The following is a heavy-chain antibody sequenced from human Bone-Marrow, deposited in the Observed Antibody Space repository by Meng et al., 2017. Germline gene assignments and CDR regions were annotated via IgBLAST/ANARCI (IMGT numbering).Heavy chain of an antibody. V-gene: IGHV3-15*01. Sequence: GESLKISCAASGFTFSNAWMSWVRQAPGKGLEWVGRIKSKTDGGTTDYAAPVKGRFTISRDDSKNTLYLQMNSLKTEDTAVYYCTTDPRRYYYDSSGYYPFDYWGQGTRVTVSS. CDR3: TTDPRRYYYDSSGYYPFDY. CDR1: GFTFSNAW. D-gene: IGHD3-22*01. CDR2: IKSKTDGGTT. J-gene: IGHJ4*02.